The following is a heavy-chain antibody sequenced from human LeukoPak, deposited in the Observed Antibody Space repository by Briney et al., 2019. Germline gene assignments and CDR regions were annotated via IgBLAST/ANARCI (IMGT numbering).Heavy chain of an antibody. Sequence: PSETLSLTCTVSGGSISSYYWSWIRQPPGKELEWMGYIHYSGSTNYNPSLKSRVSISVDTSQNQFSLKLRSATAEDTAVYYCARLSRIGSGYYCDYWGQGTLVTVSS. CDR2: IHYSGST. CDR1: GGSISSYY. D-gene: IGHD3-3*01. J-gene: IGHJ4*02. CDR3: ARLSRIGSGYYCDY. V-gene: IGHV4-59*08.